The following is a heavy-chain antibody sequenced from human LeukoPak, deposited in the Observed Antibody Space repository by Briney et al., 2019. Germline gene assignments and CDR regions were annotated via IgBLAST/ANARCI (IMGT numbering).Heavy chain of an antibody. CDR1: GYSIKNGSY. Sequence: SESLSLTCAVSGYSIKNGSYWGWIRQPPGKGLEWIGSIYHSGSTYYSPSLKSRLTISVDTSKNQFSLRLSSVTAADTAVYYCARLRRGSFRWFDPWGQGTQVTVSS. V-gene: IGHV4-38-2*01. CDR2: IYHSGST. D-gene: IGHD3-10*01. CDR3: ARLRRGSFRWFDP. J-gene: IGHJ5*02.